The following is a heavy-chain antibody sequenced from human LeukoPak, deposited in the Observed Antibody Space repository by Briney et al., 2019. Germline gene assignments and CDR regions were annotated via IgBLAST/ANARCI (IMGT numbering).Heavy chain of an antibody. CDR1: GFTFTSSA. CDR3: ARASLENYYGSGSYYLGGY. Sequence: SVKVSCKASGFTFTSSAVQWVRQARGQRLEWIGWIVVGSGNTNYAQKFQERVTITRDTSTSTAYMELRSLRSDDTAVYYCARASLENYYGSGSYYLGGYWGQGTLVTVSS. CDR2: IVVGSGNT. V-gene: IGHV1-58*01. D-gene: IGHD3-10*01. J-gene: IGHJ4*02.